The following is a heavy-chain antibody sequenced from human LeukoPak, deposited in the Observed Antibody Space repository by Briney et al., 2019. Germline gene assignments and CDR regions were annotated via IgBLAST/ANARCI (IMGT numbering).Heavy chain of an antibody. D-gene: IGHD3-10*01. V-gene: IGHV4-34*01. CDR1: GGSFSGYY. CDR2: INQSGST. Sequence: SETLSLTCAVYGGSFSGYYWSWIRQPPGKGLEWIGEINQSGSTNYNPSLKSRVTISVDTSKNRFSLKLSSVTAADTAVYYCARGRLRGTMVRGVPFDPWGQGTLVTVSS. J-gene: IGHJ5*02. CDR3: ARGRLRGTMVRGVPFDP.